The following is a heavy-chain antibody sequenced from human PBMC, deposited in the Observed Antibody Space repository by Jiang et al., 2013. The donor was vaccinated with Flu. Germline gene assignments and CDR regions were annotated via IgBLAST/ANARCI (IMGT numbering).Heavy chain of an antibody. D-gene: IGHD3-9*01. CDR2: INAGNGNT. Sequence: GAEVKKPGASVKVSCKASGYTFTSYAMHWVRQAPGQRLEWMGWINAGNGNTKYSQKFQGRVTITRDTSASTAYMELSSLRSEDTAVYYCAREDDILTGYSTQVHYYGMDVWGKGTTVTVSS. J-gene: IGHJ6*04. CDR1: GYTFTSYA. CDR3: AREDDILTGYSTQVHYYGMDV. V-gene: IGHV1-3*01.